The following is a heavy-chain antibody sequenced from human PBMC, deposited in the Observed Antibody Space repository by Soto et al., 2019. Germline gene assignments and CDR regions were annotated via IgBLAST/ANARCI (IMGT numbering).Heavy chain of an antibody. D-gene: IGHD3-9*01. Sequence: QVQLQESGPGLVKPSQTLSLTCTFSGDSITSGGYYWSWIRQHPGKRLEWVGYIYYSARTYYNPSLKRGVTISVDSTKHQLTLTLSSVAAADTAVYYCARSVLRYFVTPDYFDYWGKGTLVTVSS. V-gene: IGHV4-31*03. CDR1: GDSITSGGYY. CDR3: ARSVLRYFVTPDYFDY. CDR2: IYYSART. J-gene: IGHJ4*02.